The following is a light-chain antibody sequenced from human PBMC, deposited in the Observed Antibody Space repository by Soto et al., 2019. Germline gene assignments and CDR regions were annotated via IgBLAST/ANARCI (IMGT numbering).Light chain of an antibody. J-gene: IGLJ1*01. V-gene: IGLV4-60*03. CDR2: LEGSGSY. CDR1: SGHSSYI. CDR3: ETWDSNTHRV. Sequence: QSVLTQSSSASASLGSSVKLTCTLSSGHSSYIIAWHQKQPGKAPRYLMKLEGSGSYNKGSGVPDRFSGSSSGADRYLTISNLQSEDEADYYCETWDSNTHRVFGTGTKLTVL.